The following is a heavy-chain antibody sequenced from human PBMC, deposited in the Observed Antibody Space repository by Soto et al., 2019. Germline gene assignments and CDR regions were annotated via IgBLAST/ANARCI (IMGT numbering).Heavy chain of an antibody. CDR2: ISAYNGNT. D-gene: IGHD2-2*01. Sequence: QVQLVQSGAEVKKPGASVKVSCKASGYTFTSYGISWVRQAPGQGLEWMGWISAYNGNTNYAQKLQGRVTMTTDTSTSTAYMELRSLISYILDVYYCARYTRSYQLLLTRSFEPWGQVNLVTVSS. CDR3: ARYTRSYQLLLTRSFEP. CDR1: GYTFTSYG. J-gene: IGHJ5*02. V-gene: IGHV1-18*03.